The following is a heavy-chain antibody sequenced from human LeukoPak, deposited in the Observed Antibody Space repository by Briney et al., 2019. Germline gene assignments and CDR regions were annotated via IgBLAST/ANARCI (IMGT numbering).Heavy chain of an antibody. D-gene: IGHD3-3*01. V-gene: IGHV1-8*02. J-gene: IGHJ5*02. Sequence: ASVKVSCKASGGTFSSYAINWVRQATGQGLEWMGWMNPNSGNTGYAQKFQGRVTMTRNTSISTAYMELSSLRSEDTAVYYCARGGHLKGLYYDFWSGYYTSSHNWFDPWGQGILVTVSS. CDR1: GGTFSSYA. CDR2: MNPNSGNT. CDR3: ARGGHLKGLYYDFWSGYYTSSHNWFDP.